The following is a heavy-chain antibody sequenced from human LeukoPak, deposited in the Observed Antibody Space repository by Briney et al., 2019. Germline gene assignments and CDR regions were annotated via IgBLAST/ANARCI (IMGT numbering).Heavy chain of an antibody. V-gene: IGHV3-74*01. Sequence: GGSLRLSCETAGFTFSSYVMHWVRRTPGKGLVWVSRISHDGIISYADSVKGRFTISRDNAENTLILQMNSLRVEDTAVYYCARDWVYKIDYWGRGTLVTVSS. D-gene: IGHD5-24*01. CDR3: ARDWVYKIDY. CDR2: ISHDGII. CDR1: GFTFSSYV. J-gene: IGHJ4*02.